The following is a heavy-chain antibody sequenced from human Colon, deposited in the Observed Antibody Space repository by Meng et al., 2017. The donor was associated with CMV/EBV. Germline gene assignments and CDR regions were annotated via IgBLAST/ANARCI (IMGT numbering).Heavy chain of an antibody. D-gene: IGHD1-26*01. CDR3: GVTHPAGATRPVEN. CDR2: YFCATD. V-gene: IGHV4-4*07. Sequence: QLRLQQSGPGLLRSSEPLSLPCTVSGGSITTYYWSWIRQPSGKALEWIGYFCATDNYHPAHDRRVSVAVDASGDGYSMKPCTVPGGDTATYSRGVTHPAGATRPVENWGQRTLVTVAS. CDR1: GGSITTYY. J-gene: IGHJ4*02.